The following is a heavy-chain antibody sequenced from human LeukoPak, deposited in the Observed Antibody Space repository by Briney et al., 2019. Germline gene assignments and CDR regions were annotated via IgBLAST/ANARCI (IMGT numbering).Heavy chain of an antibody. Sequence: GESLKISCKGSGYSFTSYWIAWVRQMPGKGLEWMGIGNPADSDTRYSPSFQGQVTISVDKSISTAYLQWSSLQASDTAMYYCATVPRIPAVGNTEYFQYWGQGTLVTVSS. V-gene: IGHV5-51*01. CDR3: ATVPRIPAVGNTEYFQY. CDR1: GYSFTSYW. D-gene: IGHD6-13*01. J-gene: IGHJ1*01. CDR2: GNPADSDT.